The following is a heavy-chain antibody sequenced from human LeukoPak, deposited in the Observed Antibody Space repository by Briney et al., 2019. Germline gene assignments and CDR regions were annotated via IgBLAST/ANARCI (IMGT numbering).Heavy chain of an antibody. CDR2: ISGSGGST. Sequence: GGSLRLSCAASGFTFSSYAMSWVRQAPGKGLEWVSAISGSGGSTYYADSVKGRFTISRDNAKNTLYLQLNSLRVEDTATYFCARDLGDGTPFDYWGQGTLVTVSS. D-gene: IGHD1-7*01. V-gene: IGHV3-23*01. J-gene: IGHJ4*02. CDR1: GFTFSSYA. CDR3: ARDLGDGTPFDY.